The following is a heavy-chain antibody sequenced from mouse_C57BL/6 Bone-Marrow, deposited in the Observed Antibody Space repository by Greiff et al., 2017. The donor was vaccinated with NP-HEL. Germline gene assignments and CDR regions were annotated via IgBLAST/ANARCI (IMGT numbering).Heavy chain of an antibody. Sequence: VQLQQSGPELVKPGASVKISCKASGYAFSSSWMNWVKQRPGKGLEWIGRIYPGDGDTNYNGKFKGKAILTADKSSSTAYMQLSSLTSEDSAVYFCAKLRRGYYYAMDYWGQGTSVTVSS. CDR3: AKLRRGYYYAMDY. J-gene: IGHJ4*01. CDR1: GYAFSSSW. CDR2: IYPGDGDT. V-gene: IGHV1-82*01. D-gene: IGHD2-4*01.